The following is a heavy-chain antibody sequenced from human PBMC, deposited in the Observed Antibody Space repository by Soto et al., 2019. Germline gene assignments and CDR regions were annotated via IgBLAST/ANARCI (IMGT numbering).Heavy chain of an antibody. CDR1: GYSFTSYW. CDR3: ASSYSSSSTLYGMDV. V-gene: IGHV5-51*01. CDR2: IYPGDSDT. Sequence: PGESLKISCXGSGYSFTSYWIGWVRRMPGKGLEWMGIIYPGDSDTRYSPSFQGQVTISADKSISTAYLQWSSLKASDTAMYYCASSYSSSSTLYGMDVWGQGTTVTVSS. D-gene: IGHD6-6*01. J-gene: IGHJ6*02.